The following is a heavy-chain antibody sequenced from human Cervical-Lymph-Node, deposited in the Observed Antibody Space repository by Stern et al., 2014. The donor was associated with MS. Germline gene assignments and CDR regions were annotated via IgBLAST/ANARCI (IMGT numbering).Heavy chain of an antibody. Sequence: EQLVESGGGVVQPGRSLRLSCAASRFTFSIYAMPWVRQAAGKGLEWMAVISDDGNTKYYADSVKGRITISRDNSKDTLYLHLNNLTSEDTAVYYCAGGPYARSSWFDYWGQGTLVTVSS. CDR2: ISDDGNTK. CDR3: AGGPYARSSWFDY. D-gene: IGHD6-6*01. J-gene: IGHJ4*02. V-gene: IGHV3-30-3*01. CDR1: RFTFSIYA.